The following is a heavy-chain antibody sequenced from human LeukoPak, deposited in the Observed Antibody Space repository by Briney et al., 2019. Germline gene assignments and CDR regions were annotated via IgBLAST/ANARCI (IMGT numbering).Heavy chain of an antibody. D-gene: IGHD5-12*01. CDR1: GYTFTSYD. J-gene: IGHJ5*02. CDR3: ARGESGGYWFDP. Sequence: ASVKVSCKASGYTFTSYDINWVRQATGQGLEWMGWMNPNSGNTGYAQKFQGRVTITRNTSISTAYMELSSLRSEDTAVYYCARGESGGYWFDPWGQGTLVTVSS. V-gene: IGHV1-8*03. CDR2: MNPNSGNT.